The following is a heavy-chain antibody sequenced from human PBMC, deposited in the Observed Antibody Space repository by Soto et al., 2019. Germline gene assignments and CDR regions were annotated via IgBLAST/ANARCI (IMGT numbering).Heavy chain of an antibody. Sequence: PSETLSLTCAVSGASVSSTYWWSWVRQPPGKGPEWIGEINHRGSANYNPSLKSRVTMSLDISKSQFSLRLTSVTAADMAVYFCARYNAASGTYYFDYWGRGALVTVSS. CDR1: GASVSSTYW. D-gene: IGHD6-13*01. J-gene: IGHJ4*02. CDR3: ARYNAASGTYYFDY. V-gene: IGHV4-4*02. CDR2: INHRGSA.